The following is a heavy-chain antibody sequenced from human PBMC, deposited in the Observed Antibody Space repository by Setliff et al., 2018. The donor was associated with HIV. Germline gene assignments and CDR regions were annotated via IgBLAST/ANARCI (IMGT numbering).Heavy chain of an antibody. CDR3: ARRRPPPSGLYSAYYMDV. CDR2: VYYTGST. Sequence: SETLSLTCTVSGDSINYKYWSWIRQSPGKGLEWIGYVYYTGSTNYNPSLKSRVTIGVDTSKNQFPLKLTSVTAADAAVYYCARRRPPPSGLYSAYYMDVWGTGTTVTVSS. CDR1: GDSINYKY. D-gene: IGHD1-26*01. V-gene: IGHV4-59*08. J-gene: IGHJ6*03.